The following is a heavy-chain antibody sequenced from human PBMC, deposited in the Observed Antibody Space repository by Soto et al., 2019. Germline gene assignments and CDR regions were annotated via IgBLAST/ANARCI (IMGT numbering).Heavy chain of an antibody. CDR1: GFTFSSYA. CDR2: LSGSGGST. J-gene: IGHJ6*02. Sequence: GGSLRLSCAASGFTFSSYAMSWVRQAPGKGLEWVSALSGSGGSTYYADSVKGRFTISRDNSKNTLYLQMNSLRAEDTAVYYCAKGIVVVPAAIEKGIYYYYGMDVWGQGTTVTVSS. CDR3: AKGIVVVPAAIEKGIYYYYGMDV. D-gene: IGHD2-2*01. V-gene: IGHV3-23*01.